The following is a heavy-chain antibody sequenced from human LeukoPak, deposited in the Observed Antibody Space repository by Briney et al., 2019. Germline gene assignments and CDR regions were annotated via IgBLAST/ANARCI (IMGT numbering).Heavy chain of an antibody. D-gene: IGHD3-9*01. CDR3: AKDLGDILTGYYLDY. Sequence: GRSLRLSCAASGFTFSSYGMHWVRQAPGKGLEWVAVISYDGSNKYYADSVKGRFTISRDNSKNTLYLQMNSLRAEDTAVYYCAKDLGDILTGYYLDYWGQGTLVTVSS. V-gene: IGHV3-30*18. CDR1: GFTFSSYG. J-gene: IGHJ4*02. CDR2: ISYDGSNK.